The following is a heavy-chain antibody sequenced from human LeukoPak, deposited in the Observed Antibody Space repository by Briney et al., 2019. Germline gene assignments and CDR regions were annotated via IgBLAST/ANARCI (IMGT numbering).Heavy chain of an antibody. CDR2: VYYSGST. D-gene: IGHD1-26*01. V-gene: IGHV4-59*01. Sequence: SETLSLTCTVSGGPIRSYYWSWIRQPPGKGLEWIGYVYYSGSTNYNPSLKSRVTISVDTSKNQFSLKLSSVTAADTAVYYCARGYSGNYGSLDAFDIWGQGTMVTVSS. CDR3: ARGYSGNYGSLDAFDI. CDR1: GGPIRSYY. J-gene: IGHJ3*02.